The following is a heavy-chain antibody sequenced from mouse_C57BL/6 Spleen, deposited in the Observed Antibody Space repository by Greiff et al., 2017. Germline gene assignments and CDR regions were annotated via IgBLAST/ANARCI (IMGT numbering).Heavy chain of an antibody. V-gene: IGHV7-1*01. J-gene: IGHJ3*01. CDR1: GFTFSDFY. Sequence: EVNVVESGGGLVQSGRSLRLSCETSGFTFSDFYMEWVRQAPGKGLEWIAASRNKANDYTTEYSASVKGRFIVSRDTSQSILYLQMNALRAEDTAIYYCASDAGGLPFAYRGQGTLVTVSA. CDR2: SRNKANDYTT. CDR3: ASDAGGLPFAY. D-gene: IGHD3-1*01.